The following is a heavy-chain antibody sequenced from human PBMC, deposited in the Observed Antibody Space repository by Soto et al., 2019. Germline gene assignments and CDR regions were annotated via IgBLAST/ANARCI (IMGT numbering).Heavy chain of an antibody. CDR1: GYTFTSYG. CDR2: ISAYNDNT. J-gene: IGHJ6*02. D-gene: IGHD5-18*01. Sequence: ASVKVSCKASGYTFTSYGISWVRQAPGQGLEWMGWISAYNDNTNYAQKLQGRVTMTTDTSTSTAYMELRSLRSDDTAVYYCARDVDTAFYYYYGMDVWGQGTTVTVSS. CDR3: ARDVDTAFYYYYGMDV. V-gene: IGHV1-18*01.